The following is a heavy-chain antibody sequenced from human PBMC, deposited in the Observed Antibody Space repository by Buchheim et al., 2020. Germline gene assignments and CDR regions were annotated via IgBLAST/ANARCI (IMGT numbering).Heavy chain of an antibody. Sequence: EVQLVESGGGLVKPGGSLRLSCAASGFTFSSYSMNWVRQAPGKGLEWVSSISSSSSYIYYADSVKGRFTISRDNAKNSLYLQMNSLSAEDTAVYYCARDQWELLSDYGMDVWGQGTT. CDR2: ISSSSSYI. V-gene: IGHV3-21*01. D-gene: IGHD1-26*01. CDR1: GFTFSSYS. CDR3: ARDQWELLSDYGMDV. J-gene: IGHJ6*01.